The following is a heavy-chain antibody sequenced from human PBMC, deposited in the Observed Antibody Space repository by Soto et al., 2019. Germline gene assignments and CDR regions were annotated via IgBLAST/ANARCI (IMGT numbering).Heavy chain of an antibody. Sequence: SETLSLTCTVSGGSVNSGTYYWSWIRQHPGKGLEWIGYIYFSGSTYYNPSLKSRVTISLDTSQNQFTLDLTSMTAADTALYYCATAPYSSSWYDHWGQRTLVTVSS. V-gene: IGHV4-31*03. J-gene: IGHJ5*02. D-gene: IGHD6-13*01. CDR2: IYFSGST. CDR1: GGSVNSGTYY. CDR3: ATAPYSSSWYDH.